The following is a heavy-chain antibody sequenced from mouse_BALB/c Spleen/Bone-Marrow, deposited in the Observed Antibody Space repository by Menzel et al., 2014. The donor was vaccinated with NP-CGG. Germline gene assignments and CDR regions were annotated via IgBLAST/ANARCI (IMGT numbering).Heavy chain of an antibody. CDR3: ARDISGYVRAMDY. D-gene: IGHD3-2*01. Sequence: QVQLQQSGPELVSPGVSVKISCKASGYTFTDYAIHWVKQSHSKRLGWIGIISTYSGNTNYNQKFKGKATMTVDKSSSTAYMELARLTSEDSAIYYCARDISGYVRAMDYWGQGTSVTVSS. CDR2: ISTYSGNT. CDR1: GYTFTDYA. V-gene: IGHV1-67*01. J-gene: IGHJ4*01.